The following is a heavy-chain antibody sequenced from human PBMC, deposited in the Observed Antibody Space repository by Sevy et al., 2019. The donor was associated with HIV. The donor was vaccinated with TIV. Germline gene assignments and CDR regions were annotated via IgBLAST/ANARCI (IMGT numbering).Heavy chain of an antibody. CDR3: AKGVTYYDYVEFDP. J-gene: IGHJ5*02. CDR1: GFTFSSYA. Sequence: GGSLRLSCAASGFTFSSYAMSWVRLAPGKGLEWVSAISVSGGSTYYADSVQGRFTISRDIPKNTLYLQMNSLRVEDTAVYYCAKGVTYYDYVEFDPWGQGTLVTVSS. D-gene: IGHD3-3*01. V-gene: IGHV3-23*01. CDR2: ISVSGGST.